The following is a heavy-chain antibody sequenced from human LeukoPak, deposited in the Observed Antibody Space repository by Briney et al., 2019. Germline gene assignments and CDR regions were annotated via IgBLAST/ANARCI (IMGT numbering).Heavy chain of an antibody. J-gene: IGHJ2*01. CDR2: INAGNGNT. Sequence: GASVKVSCKASGYTFTSYAMHWVRQAPGQRLEWMGWINAGNGNTKYSQKFQGRVTITRDTSASTAYMELSSLRSEDTAVYYCARANLEYCSSTSCYVGNWYFDLWGRGTLVTVSS. CDR1: GYTFTSYA. V-gene: IGHV1-3*01. CDR3: ARANLEYCSSTSCYVGNWYFDL. D-gene: IGHD2-2*01.